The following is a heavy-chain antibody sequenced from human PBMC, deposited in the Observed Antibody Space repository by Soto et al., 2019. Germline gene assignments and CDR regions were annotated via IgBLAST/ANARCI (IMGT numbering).Heavy chain of an antibody. CDR1: GFTFSNYW. Sequence: EVQLVESGGGLVPPGGSLRLSCTACGFTFSNYWMSWVRQAPGKGREWVANIKQDGSEKNYVDSVKGRFTVSIDNAKNSLYLQMNSLRAEDTAVYYCAREGRGYCSSTTCPGIWGQGTLVTVSS. CDR2: IKQDGSEK. CDR3: AREGRGYCSSTTCPGI. J-gene: IGHJ4*02. V-gene: IGHV3-7*01. D-gene: IGHD2-2*01.